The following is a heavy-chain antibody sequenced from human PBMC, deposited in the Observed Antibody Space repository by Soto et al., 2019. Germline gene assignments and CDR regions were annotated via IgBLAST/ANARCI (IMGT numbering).Heavy chain of an antibody. J-gene: IGHJ6*03. V-gene: IGHV4-39*01. CDR3: ARLDVYYYYYYMDV. D-gene: IGHD3-9*01. CDR2: FYYGEST. Sequence: PSETPSLTCTVSGGSISSSSYYWGWIRQPPGKGLEWIGNFYYGESTYYNPSLKSRVTISVDTSKNQFSLKLSSVTAADTAVYYCARLDVYYYYYYMDVWGKETTVTVSS. CDR1: GGSISSSSYY.